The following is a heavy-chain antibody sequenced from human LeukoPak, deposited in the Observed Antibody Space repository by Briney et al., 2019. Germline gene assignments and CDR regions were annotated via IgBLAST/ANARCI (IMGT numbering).Heavy chain of an antibody. CDR1: GFTFDDNT. J-gene: IGHJ4*02. CDR2: ITWKWYRP. V-gene: IGHV3-43*01. CDR3: ASEVGYRSLGY. Sequence: GGSLRLSCAASGFTFDDNTMHWVRQTPGRGLEWVSFITWKWYRPHYADSVRGRFTVSRDNSKDSMHLEMNSLKTEDTGLYHCASEVGYRSLGYLGQGTLVTVSS. D-gene: IGHD3-3*01.